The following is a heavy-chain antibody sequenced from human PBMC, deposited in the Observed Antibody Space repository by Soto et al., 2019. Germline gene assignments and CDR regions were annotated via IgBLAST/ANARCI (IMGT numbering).Heavy chain of an antibody. V-gene: IGHV4-39*01. CDR1: GGSISSSSYY. CDR2: IYYSGST. Sequence: SETLSLTCTVSGGSISSSSYYWGWIRQPPGKGLEWIGSIYYSGSTYYNPSLKSRVTISVDTSKNQSSLKLSSVTAADTAVYYCARSDYYDSSGYYHKFFDYWGQGTLVTV. D-gene: IGHD3-22*01. CDR3: ARSDYYDSSGYYHKFFDY. J-gene: IGHJ4*02.